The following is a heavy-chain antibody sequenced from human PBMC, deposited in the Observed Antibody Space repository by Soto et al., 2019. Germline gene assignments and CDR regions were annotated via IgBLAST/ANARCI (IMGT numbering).Heavy chain of an antibody. V-gene: IGHV3-9*01. CDR3: AKVMVGYYYGMDV. Sequence: EVQLVESGGGLVQPGRSLRLSCAASGFTFDDYAMHWVRQAPGKGLEWVSGISWNSGSIGYADSVKGRFTISRDNAKNSLYLQMNSLRAEDTALYYCAKVMVGYYYGMDVWGQGTTVTVSS. J-gene: IGHJ6*02. CDR2: ISWNSGSI. D-gene: IGHD2-15*01. CDR1: GFTFDDYA.